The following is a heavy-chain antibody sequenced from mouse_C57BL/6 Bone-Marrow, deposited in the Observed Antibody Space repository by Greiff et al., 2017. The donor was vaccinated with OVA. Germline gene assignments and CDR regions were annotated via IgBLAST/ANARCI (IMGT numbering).Heavy chain of an antibody. Sequence: EVQLQQSVAELVRPGASVKLSCTASGFNIKNTYMHWVKQRPEQGLEWIGRIDPANGNTKYAPKFQGKATLTAATSSNTAYLQLSSLTSEDTAIYYCSGWLPWDYYAMAYWGQGTSVTVSS. J-gene: IGHJ4*01. V-gene: IGHV14-3*01. CDR3: SGWLPWDYYAMAY. CDR2: IDPANGNT. CDR1: GFNIKNTY. D-gene: IGHD2-2*01.